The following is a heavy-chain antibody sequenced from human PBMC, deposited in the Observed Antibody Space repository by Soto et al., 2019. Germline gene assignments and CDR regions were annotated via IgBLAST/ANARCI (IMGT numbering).Heavy chain of an antibody. J-gene: IGHJ5*02. Sequence: PSETLSLTCAVYGGSFSGYYWSWIRQPPGKGLEWIGEINHSGSTNYNPSLKSRVTISVDTSKNQFSLKLSSVTAADTAVYYCARGRRIAVAGGFRYNWFDPWGQGTLVTVS. V-gene: IGHV4-34*01. CDR1: GGSFSGYY. CDR2: INHSGST. D-gene: IGHD6-19*01. CDR3: ARGRRIAVAGGFRYNWFDP.